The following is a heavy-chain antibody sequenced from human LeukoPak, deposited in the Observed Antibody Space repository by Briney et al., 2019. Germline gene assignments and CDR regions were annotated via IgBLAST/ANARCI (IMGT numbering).Heavy chain of an antibody. D-gene: IGHD3-22*01. Sequence: GGSLRLSCTASGFTSSSYEMNWVRQAPGKGLEWVSYISSSGTSMYYADSVKGRFTISRDNAKNSLYLQMNSLRAEDTAVYYCARDQGENYDSSGYYPYWGQGTLVTVSS. J-gene: IGHJ4*02. CDR1: GFTSSSYE. CDR2: ISSSGTSM. CDR3: ARDQGENYDSSGYYPY. V-gene: IGHV3-48*03.